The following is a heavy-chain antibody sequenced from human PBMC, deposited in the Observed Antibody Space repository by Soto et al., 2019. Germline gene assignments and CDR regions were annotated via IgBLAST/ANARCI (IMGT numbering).Heavy chain of an antibody. CDR1: GGSLSGYY. V-gene: IGHV4-34*01. Sequence: QVQLQQWGAGLLKPSETLSLNCAVTGGSLSGYYWSWIRQPPGKGLEWIGEVKDGGHTNYSPSLRGRVTISSHTSNNQFSLRLISVTAADTGVSYCARGQEGVVATHWDQGSLVTVSS. CDR2: VKDGGHT. CDR3: ARGQEGVVATH. J-gene: IGHJ4*02. D-gene: IGHD5-12*01.